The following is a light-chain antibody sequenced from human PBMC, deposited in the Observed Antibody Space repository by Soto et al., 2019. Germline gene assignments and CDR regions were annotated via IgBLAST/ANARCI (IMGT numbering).Light chain of an antibody. CDR1: QSIGNN. J-gene: IGKJ3*01. V-gene: IGKV3-20*01. CDR2: GTS. Sequence: TQSPATLSVSPGERVTLSCRASQSIGNNLAWFQHKPGQAPRLLIYGTSIRASGVPERFSGGGSGTDFTLTITRLEPADFAVYHCQTYGSSLFTFGPWT. CDR3: QTYGSSLFT.